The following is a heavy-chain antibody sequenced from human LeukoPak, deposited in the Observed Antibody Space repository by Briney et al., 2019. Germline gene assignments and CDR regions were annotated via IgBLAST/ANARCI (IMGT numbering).Heavy chain of an antibody. CDR2: IWNDGSKK. J-gene: IGHJ4*02. V-gene: IGHV3-33*08. CDR3: GRDSLGGDY. D-gene: IGHD3-16*01. Sequence: PGSSLRLPCAASGFSFSTFGMHWARRAPGKGRGWVAVIWNDGSKKFYAASVNARFTISRDNSQNTLYLQMNRLRAEDTAVYYCGRDSLGGDYWGQGTLVTVSS. CDR1: GFSFSTFG.